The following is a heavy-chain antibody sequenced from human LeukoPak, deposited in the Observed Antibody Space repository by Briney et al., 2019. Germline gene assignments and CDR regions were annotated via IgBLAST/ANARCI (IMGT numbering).Heavy chain of an antibody. CDR1: GFTFSNYE. D-gene: IGHD6-13*01. J-gene: IGHJ5*02. CDR2: ISHSGRTI. CDR3: ARGVGSSWPGWFDP. Sequence: GGSLRLSCAASGFTFSNYELNWVRQAPGKGLEWVSYISHSGRTIYYADSVKGRSTISRDNAKNSLYLQMNSLRAEDTAVYYCARGVGSSWPGWFDPWGQGTLVTVSS. V-gene: IGHV3-48*03.